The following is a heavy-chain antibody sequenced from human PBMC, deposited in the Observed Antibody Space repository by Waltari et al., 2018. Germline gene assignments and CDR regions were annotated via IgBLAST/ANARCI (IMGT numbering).Heavy chain of an antibody. Sequence: EVQLVESGGGLVQPGRSLRLSCAASGFTFDDYAMHWVRLAPGKGLERVSGISWNSGSRGYADSVKGRFTISRDNAKNSLYLQMNSLRAEDTAVYYCAKDNAESSSHFDYWGQGTLVTVSS. V-gene: IGHV3-9*01. CDR1: GFTFDDYA. J-gene: IGHJ4*02. CDR3: AKDNAESSSHFDY. CDR2: ISWNSGSR. D-gene: IGHD6-13*01.